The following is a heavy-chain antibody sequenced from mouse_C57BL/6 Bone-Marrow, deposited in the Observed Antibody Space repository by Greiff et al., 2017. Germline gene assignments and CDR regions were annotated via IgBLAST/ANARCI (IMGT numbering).Heavy chain of an antibody. J-gene: IGHJ4*01. V-gene: IGHV5-16*01. CDR2: IHSDSSST. CDR1: GFTFSDYY. CDR3: AREDDGVYAMDY. D-gene: IGHD2-3*01. Sequence: EVMLVESEGGLVQPGSSMKLSCTASGFTFSDYYMAWVRQVPEQGLEWVANIHSDSSSTSYLDSLKSRFIMSRDKSKNILYLQMSSLKSEDTATYYCAREDDGVYAMDYWGQGTSVTVSS.